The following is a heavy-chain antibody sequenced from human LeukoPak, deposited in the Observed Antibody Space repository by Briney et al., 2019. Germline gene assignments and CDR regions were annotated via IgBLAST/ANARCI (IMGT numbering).Heavy chain of an antibody. J-gene: IGHJ4*02. D-gene: IGHD5-18*01. Sequence: SETLSLTCTVSGDSISSSSYYWGWIRQPPGKGLEWIGSIYPSGTTYYNPSLKSRATISVDTSYNQFSLELSSVTAADTAVYYCARHRGYSYVYFDYWGQGILATVSS. CDR1: GDSISSSSYY. CDR2: IYPSGTT. V-gene: IGHV4-39*01. CDR3: ARHRGYSYVYFDY.